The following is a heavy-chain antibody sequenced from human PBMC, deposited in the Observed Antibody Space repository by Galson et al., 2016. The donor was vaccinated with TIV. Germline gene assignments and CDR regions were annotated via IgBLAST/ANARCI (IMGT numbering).Heavy chain of an antibody. CDR3: ARGRGYCSSTSCYVSHFDY. D-gene: IGHD2-2*01. CDR1: GFTFSSYD. J-gene: IGHJ4*02. V-gene: IGHV3-13*01. CDR2: IGTAGDT. Sequence: SLRLSCAASGFTFSSYDMHWVRQAAGKGLEWVSSIGTAGDTDYPGSVKGRFTISRENSKNTLYLQMNSLRAEDTAVYYCARGRGYCSSTSCYVSHFDYWGQGTLVTVSS.